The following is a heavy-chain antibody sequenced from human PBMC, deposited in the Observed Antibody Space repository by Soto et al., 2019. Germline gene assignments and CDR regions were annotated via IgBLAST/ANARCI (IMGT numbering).Heavy chain of an antibody. CDR1: GFTFSSYA. D-gene: IGHD1-26*01. V-gene: IGHV3-23*01. CDR2: ISGSGGST. Sequence: EVQLLESGGGLVQPGGSLRLSCAASGFTFSSYAMSWVRQAPGKGLEWVSAISGSGGSTYYADPVKGRFTISRDNSKNTLYLQMNSLRAEDTAVYYCAKGHSSRSIVGATGYWGQGTLVTVSS. CDR3: AKGHSSRSIVGATGY. J-gene: IGHJ4*02.